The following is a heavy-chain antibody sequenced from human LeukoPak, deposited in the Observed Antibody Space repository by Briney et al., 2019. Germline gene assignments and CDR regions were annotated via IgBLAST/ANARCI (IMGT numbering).Heavy chain of an antibody. CDR1: GYTFTSYG. D-gene: IGHD3-22*01. Sequence: GASVKVSCKASGYTFTSYGISWVRQAPGQGLEWMGWISAYNGNTNYAQKLQGRVTMTTDTSTSTAYMELRSLRSDDTAVYYCARVLNYYDSSGQDYYHGMDVWGQGTTVTVSS. J-gene: IGHJ6*02. CDR3: ARVLNYYDSSGQDYYHGMDV. CDR2: ISAYNGNT. V-gene: IGHV1-18*01.